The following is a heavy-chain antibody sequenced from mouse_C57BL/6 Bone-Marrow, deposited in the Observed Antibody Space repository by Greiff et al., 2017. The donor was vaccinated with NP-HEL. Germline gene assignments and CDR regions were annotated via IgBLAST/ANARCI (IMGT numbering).Heavy chain of an antibody. D-gene: IGHD2-3*01. J-gene: IGHJ3*01. Sequence: VQLQQSGAELVRPGASVKLSCTASGFNIKDDYMPWVKQRPEQGLEWIGWIDPENGDTEYASKFQGKATITADTSSNTAYLQLSSLTSEDTAVYYCTRIYDGYDWFAYWGQGTLVTVSA. CDR1: GFNIKDDY. V-gene: IGHV14-4*01. CDR2: IDPENGDT. CDR3: TRIYDGYDWFAY.